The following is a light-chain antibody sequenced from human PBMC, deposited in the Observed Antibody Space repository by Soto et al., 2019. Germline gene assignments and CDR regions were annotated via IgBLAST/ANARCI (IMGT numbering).Light chain of an antibody. CDR3: QQYGSSPTRT. V-gene: IGKV3-20*01. CDR1: PSLISSY. Sequence: EIVTTQSAGTLSVSPGARATLFCRACPSLISSYVAWYPKKPGQAPRLLIFGASTRATGIPDRFSGRASGTDFTLTIRRLETEDFAVYYGQQYGSSPTRTFGQGTQVDI. J-gene: IGKJ1*01. CDR2: GAS.